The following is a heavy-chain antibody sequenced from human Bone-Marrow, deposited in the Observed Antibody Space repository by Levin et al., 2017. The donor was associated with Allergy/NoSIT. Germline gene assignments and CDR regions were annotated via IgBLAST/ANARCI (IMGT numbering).Heavy chain of an antibody. J-gene: IGHJ4*02. Sequence: ETLSLTCAASGFSVSNSSMNWVRQAPGKGLEWVSVLYVGGTPYYADSVKGRFTISIDNSKNTLSLQMNSLRAEDTAVYYCARAASVTVATRYFDFWGQGTLVTVSS. CDR2: LYVGGTP. CDR1: GFSVSNSS. D-gene: IGHD2-21*02. CDR3: ARAASVTVATRYFDF. V-gene: IGHV3-53*01.